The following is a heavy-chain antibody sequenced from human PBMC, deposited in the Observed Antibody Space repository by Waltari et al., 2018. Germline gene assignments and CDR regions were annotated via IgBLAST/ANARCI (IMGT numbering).Heavy chain of an antibody. J-gene: IGHJ5*02. CDR3: AKVGGWSCSSTSCQHNWFDP. Sequence: QVHLVQSGADVKKPGAAVKGSCKVAGYTPSHVSMPRGRQAPGPGLEWMGGFDPEDGETIDAQKFQGRVTMTEDTSTDTAYMELSSLRSEDTAVYYCAKVGGWSCSSTSCQHNWFDPWGQGTLVTVSS. CDR2: FDPEDGET. D-gene: IGHD2-2*01. V-gene: IGHV1-24*01. CDR1: GYTPSHVS.